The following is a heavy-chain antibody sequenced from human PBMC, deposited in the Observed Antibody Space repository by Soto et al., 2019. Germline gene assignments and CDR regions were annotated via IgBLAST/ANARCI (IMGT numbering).Heavy chain of an antibody. V-gene: IGHV3-21*01. CDR1: GFTFSDYG. J-gene: IGHJ1*01. D-gene: IGHD6-19*01. Sequence: KPGGSLRLSCAASGFTFSDYGMNWVRQAPGKGLEWVSSISSGSTYIYYADSVKGRFAISRDNAKNSLYLQMNSLRAEDTAVYYCARDPSSGWEYFHHWGQGTLVTVSS. CDR3: ARDPSSGWEYFHH. CDR2: ISSGSTYI.